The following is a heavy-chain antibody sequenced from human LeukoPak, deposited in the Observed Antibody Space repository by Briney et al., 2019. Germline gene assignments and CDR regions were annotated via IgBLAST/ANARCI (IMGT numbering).Heavy chain of an antibody. J-gene: IGHJ3*02. CDR1: GDSISSFY. Sequence: SETLSLTCSVSGDSISSFYWNWIRQSPEKGLEWIGVTHYSGTTNYNPSLKSRVTMSIDTSRQEFFLRLSAVTAADTAVYYCARVTDSSGYYYARDYAFDIWGQGTMVTVSS. V-gene: IGHV4-59*12. D-gene: IGHD3-22*01. CDR2: THYSGTT. CDR3: ARVTDSSGYYYARDYAFDI.